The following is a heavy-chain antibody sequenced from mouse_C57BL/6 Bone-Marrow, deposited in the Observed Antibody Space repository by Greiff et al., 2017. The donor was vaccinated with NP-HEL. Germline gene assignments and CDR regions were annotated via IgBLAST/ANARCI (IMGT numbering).Heavy chain of an antibody. CDR3: AYSNYVEAMDY. CDR2: INPGSGGT. CDR1: GYAFTNYL. V-gene: IGHV1-54*01. Sequence: QVQLQQSGAELVRPGTSVKVSCKASGYAFTNYLIEWVKQRPGQGLEWIGVINPGSGGTNYNEKFKGKATLTADKSSSTAYMQLSSLTSEDSAVYFCAYSNYVEAMDYWGQGTSVTVSS. D-gene: IGHD2-5*01. J-gene: IGHJ4*01.